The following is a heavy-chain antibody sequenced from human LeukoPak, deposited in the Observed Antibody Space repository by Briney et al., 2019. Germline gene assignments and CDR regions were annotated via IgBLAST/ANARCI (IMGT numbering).Heavy chain of an antibody. CDR2: IKQDGSER. V-gene: IGHV3-7*01. CDR1: GFTVSSNY. Sequence: GGSLRLSCAASGFTVSSNYMSWVRQAPGKGLEWVANIKQDGSERYYVDSMKGRFTISRDNAKNLLYLQMNSLRAEDTAVYFCARDLFTTAGAYDCWGQGTQVIVSS. J-gene: IGHJ4*02. D-gene: IGHD1-26*01. CDR3: ARDLFTTAGAYDC.